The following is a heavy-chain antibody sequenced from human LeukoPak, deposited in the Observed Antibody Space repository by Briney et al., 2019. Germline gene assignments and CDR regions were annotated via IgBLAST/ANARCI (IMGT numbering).Heavy chain of an antibody. CDR3: ARYLVTRGYYFDY. J-gene: IGHJ4*02. V-gene: IGHV1-8*01. CDR2: MNPNRGDT. CDR1: GYTFTSYD. Sequence: GASVKVSCKASGYTFTSYDIHWVRQATGQGLEWMGRMNPNRGDTDYAQKFQGRVTMTRDTSISTAYMELSSLRSEDTALYYCARYLVTRGYYFDYWGQGTLVTVSS. D-gene: IGHD1-26*01.